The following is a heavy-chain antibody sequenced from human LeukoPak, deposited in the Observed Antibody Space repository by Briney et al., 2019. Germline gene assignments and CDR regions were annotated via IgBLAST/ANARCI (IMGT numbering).Heavy chain of an antibody. V-gene: IGHV1-46*01. CDR2: INPSGGDT. Sequence: ASVKVSCTASDYTFTSYYMHWVRQAPGQGLEWMGIINPSGGDTSYAQKFQGRLTMTRDTSTNTVYMELTSLRSEDTAVYYCAREVMDNLRFDYWGQGTLVTVSS. CDR1: DYTFTSYY. J-gene: IGHJ4*02. D-gene: IGHD1-14*01. CDR3: AREVMDNLRFDY.